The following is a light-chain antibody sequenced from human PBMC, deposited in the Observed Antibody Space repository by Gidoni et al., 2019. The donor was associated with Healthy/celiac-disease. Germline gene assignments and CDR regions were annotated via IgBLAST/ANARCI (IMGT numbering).Light chain of an antibody. CDR3: QQYNNWPPYT. V-gene: IGKV3-15*01. CDR2: GAS. CDR1: QSVSSN. J-gene: IGKJ2*01. Sequence: EIVMPQSPATLSVSPGETATPSCRASQSVSSNLAWYQQKPGQAPRLLLYGASTRATGLPARFSGSGSGTEVTLTISSMQSEDFAVYYCQQYNNWPPYTFGQGTKLEIK.